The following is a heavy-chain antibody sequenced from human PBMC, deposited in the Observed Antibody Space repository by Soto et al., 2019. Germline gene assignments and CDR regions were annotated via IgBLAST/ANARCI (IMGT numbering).Heavy chain of an antibody. Sequence: SETLSLTCTVSGGSISSGGYYWSWIRQPPGKGLEWIGYIFYSGSTNYNPSLKSRVTISVDTSKNQFSLKLSSVTAADTAVYYCARETSYGDSRDYYYYGMDVWGQGTTVTVSS. CDR1: GGSISSGGYY. V-gene: IGHV4-61*08. CDR2: IFYSGST. D-gene: IGHD4-17*01. CDR3: ARETSYGDSRDYYYYGMDV. J-gene: IGHJ6*02.